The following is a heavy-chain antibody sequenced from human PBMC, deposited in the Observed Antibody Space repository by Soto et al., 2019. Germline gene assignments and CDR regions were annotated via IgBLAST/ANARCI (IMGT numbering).Heavy chain of an antibody. J-gene: IGHJ6*01. CDR2: IYHSGST. CDR3: ARIGAGYYHYGMEV. Sequence: SETLSLTCAFSVGSISSSNWWSWVRQPPGKGLEWIGEIYHSGSTNYNPSLKSRVTISVDKSKNQFSLKLSSVTAADTAVYYCARIGAGYYHYGMEVWGQGTTVSVSS. CDR1: VGSISSSNW. V-gene: IGHV4-4*02. D-gene: IGHD3-16*01.